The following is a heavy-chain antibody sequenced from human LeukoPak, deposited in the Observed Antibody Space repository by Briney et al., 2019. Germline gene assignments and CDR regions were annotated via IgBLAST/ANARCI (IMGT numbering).Heavy chain of an antibody. CDR1: GYIFSNYG. CDR2: ISGYNGNT. CDR3: ARVGPHRKMATTRYYFDY. J-gene: IGHJ4*02. V-gene: IGHV1-18*01. Sequence: ASVKVSCKASGYIFSNYGISWVRQAPGQGLEWMGWISGYNGNTYYVQKFQGRVTMTTETSTSTANMELRSLRSDDTAVYYCARVGPHRKMATTRYYFDYGGQGTLVTVSS. D-gene: IGHD5-24*01.